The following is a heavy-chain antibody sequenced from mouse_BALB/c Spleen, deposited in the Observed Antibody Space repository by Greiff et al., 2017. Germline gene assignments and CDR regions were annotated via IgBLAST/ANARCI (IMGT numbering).Heavy chain of an antibody. D-gene: IGHD2-4*01. V-gene: IGHV1-15*01. J-gene: IGHJ3*01. Sequence: VKLQESGAELVRPGASVTLSCKASGYTFTDYEMHWVKQTPVHGLEWIGAIDPETGGTAYNQKFKGKATLTADKSSSTAYMELRSLTSEDSAVYYCTRDYDYWFAYWGQGTLVTVSA. CDR2: IDPETGGT. CDR3: TRDYDYWFAY. CDR1: GYTFTDYE.